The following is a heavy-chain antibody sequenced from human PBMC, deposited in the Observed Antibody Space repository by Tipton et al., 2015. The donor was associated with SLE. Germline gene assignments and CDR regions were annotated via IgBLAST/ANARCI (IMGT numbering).Heavy chain of an antibody. CDR2: IYTGGIT. V-gene: IGHV3-53*05. D-gene: IGHD4-17*01. CDR1: GFTVSSTY. CDR3: ARDSVTSGGSLDV. J-gene: IGHJ6*02. Sequence: SLRLSCAASGFTVSSTYMTWVRQAPGKGLEWVSVIYTGGITEYADSVQGRFTISRDNSKNTLFLQMSSLRREDMGVYYCARDSVTSGGSLDVWGLGTTVTVSS.